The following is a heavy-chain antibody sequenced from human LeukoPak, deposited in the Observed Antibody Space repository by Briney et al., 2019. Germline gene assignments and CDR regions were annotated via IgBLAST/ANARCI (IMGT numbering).Heavy chain of an antibody. J-gene: IGHJ5*02. D-gene: IGHD3-10*01. CDR1: GGSISSSSYY. CDR2: IYYSGST. Sequence: SETLSLTCTVSGGSISSSSYYWGWIRQPPGKGLEWIGSIYYSGSTYYNPSLKSRVTISVDTSKNQFSLKLSSVTAADTAVYYCARLAKYYYGSGSSLNWFDPWGQGTLVTVSS. V-gene: IGHV4-39*01. CDR3: ARLAKYYYGSGSSLNWFDP.